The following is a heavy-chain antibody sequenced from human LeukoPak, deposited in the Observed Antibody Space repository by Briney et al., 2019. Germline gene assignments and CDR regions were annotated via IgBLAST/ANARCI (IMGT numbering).Heavy chain of an antibody. Sequence: GESLKISCKGSGYSFTSYWIGWVRQLPGKGLEWMGIIYPGDSDTRYSPSFQGQVTISADKSINTAYLQWSSLKASDTAMYYSARRAYCGGDRYCDYWGQGTLVTVSS. CDR2: IYPGDSDT. CDR3: ARRAYCGGDRYCDY. CDR1: GYSFTSYW. D-gene: IGHD2-21*02. V-gene: IGHV5-51*01. J-gene: IGHJ4*02.